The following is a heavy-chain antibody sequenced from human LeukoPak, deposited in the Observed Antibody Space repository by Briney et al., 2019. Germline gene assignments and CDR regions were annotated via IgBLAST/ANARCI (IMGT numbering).Heavy chain of an antibody. CDR1: GFTFSSYG. CDR3: AKDQGYSYGYYFDY. CDR2: IRYDGSNK. V-gene: IGHV3-30*02. Sequence: QTGGSLRLSCAASGFTFSSYGMHWVRPAPGKGLEWVAFIRYDGSNKYYADSVKGRFTISRDNSKNTLYLQMNSLRAEDTAVYYCAKDQGYSYGYYFDYWGQGTLVTVSS. D-gene: IGHD5-18*01. J-gene: IGHJ4*02.